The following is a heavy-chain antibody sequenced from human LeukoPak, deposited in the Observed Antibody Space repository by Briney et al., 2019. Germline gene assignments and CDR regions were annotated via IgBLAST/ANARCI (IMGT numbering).Heavy chain of an antibody. CDR3: ASLVYYYDSSGHSDAFDI. J-gene: IGHJ3*02. V-gene: IGHV4-38-2*02. CDR2: IYHSGST. D-gene: IGHD3-22*01. CDR1: GYSISSGYY. Sequence: SETLSLTCTVSGYSISSGYYWGWIRQPPGKGLEWIGSIYHSGSTYYNPSLKSRVTISVDTSKNQFSLKLSSVTAADTAVYYCASLVYYYDSSGHSDAFDIWGQGTMVTVSS.